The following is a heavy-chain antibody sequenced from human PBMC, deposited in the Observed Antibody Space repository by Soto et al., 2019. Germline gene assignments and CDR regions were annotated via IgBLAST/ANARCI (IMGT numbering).Heavy chain of an antibody. CDR3: ARRQAGFDRSGYFYAFGI. J-gene: IGHJ3*02. D-gene: IGHD3-22*01. V-gene: IGHV3-23*01. Sequence: LRLSCAASGFTFTTYAMSWVRQAPGKGLEWVSVISRRGDTTYYADSVKGRFTISRDNSKSTLYLQMNSLRAEDTAIYYCARRQAGFDRSGYFYAFGIWGEGAMVTASS. CDR1: GFTFTTYA. CDR2: ISRRGDTT.